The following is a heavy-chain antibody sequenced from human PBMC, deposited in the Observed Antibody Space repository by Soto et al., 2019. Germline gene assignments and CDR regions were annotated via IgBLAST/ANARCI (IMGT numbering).Heavy chain of an antibody. CDR3: ARDPRSGGSCYSFCDYYDGMDV. Sequence: EVQLVESGGGLVQPGGSLRLSCAASGFTFSSYWMSWVRQAPGKGLAWVANIKQDGSENYYVDSVKGRFTSSRDNAKSSLYLQKNRLRAEDTAVYYCARDPRSGGSCYSFCDYYDGMDVWGQGTTVTVSS. CDR2: IKQDGSEN. CDR1: GFTFSSYW. J-gene: IGHJ6*01. D-gene: IGHD2-15*01. V-gene: IGHV3-7*05.